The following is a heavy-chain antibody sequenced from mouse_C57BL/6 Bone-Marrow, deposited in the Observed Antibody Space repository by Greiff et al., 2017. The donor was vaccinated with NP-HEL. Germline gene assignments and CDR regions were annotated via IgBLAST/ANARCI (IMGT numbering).Heavy chain of an antibody. CDR1: GFTFSDYY. CDR3: ARHRDGPFAH. Sequence: EVKVVESEGGLVQPGRSMKLSCTASGFTFSDYYMAWVRQVPDKGLEWVANINHVGSSTYYLDSLKCRFTISRDTAKNILYLQMSRLKSEDTATYYCARHRDGPFAHWGQGTLVTVSA. J-gene: IGHJ3*01. CDR2: INHVGSST. D-gene: IGHD2-3*01. V-gene: IGHV5-16*01.